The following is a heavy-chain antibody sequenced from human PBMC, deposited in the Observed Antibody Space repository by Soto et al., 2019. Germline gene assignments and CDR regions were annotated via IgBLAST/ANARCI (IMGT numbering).Heavy chain of an antibody. J-gene: IGHJ3*02. CDR2: ISYHGSTE. Sequence: QVQLVESGGGVVQPGRSLRLSCAASGFSFSIYAMHWVRQAPGKGLEWVAVISYHGSTEYYGDSVKGRFTISRDNSKNTLYLQMYSLRPEDTAIYYCARGYSYGPNWESDALDIWGQGAMDTVSS. D-gene: IGHD5-18*01. V-gene: IGHV3-30-3*01. CDR3: ARGYSYGPNWESDALDI. CDR1: GFSFSIYA.